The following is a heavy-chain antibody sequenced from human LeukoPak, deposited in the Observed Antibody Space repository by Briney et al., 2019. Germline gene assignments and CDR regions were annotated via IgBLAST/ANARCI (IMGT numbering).Heavy chain of an antibody. J-gene: IGHJ6*03. V-gene: IGHV4-34*01. Sequence: SETLSLTCTVSGGSISGYYWSWIRQPPGKGLEWIGEINHSGSTNYNPSLKSRVTISVDTSKNQFSLKLSSVTAADTAVYYCASMQSPPQYAPSNYYYYYYMDVWGKGTTVTVSS. CDR2: INHSGST. D-gene: IGHD2-2*01. CDR3: ASMQSPPQYAPSNYYYYYYMDV. CDR1: GGSISGYY.